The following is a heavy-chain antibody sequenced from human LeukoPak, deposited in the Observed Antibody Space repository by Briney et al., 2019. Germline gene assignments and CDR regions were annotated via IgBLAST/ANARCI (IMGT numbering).Heavy chain of an antibody. CDR2: IYHSGST. J-gene: IGHJ5*02. V-gene: IGHV4-4*02. D-gene: IGHD5-12*01. CDR1: GGSISSSNW. CDR3: ARAWGSYSGYDQNWFDP. Sequence: SETLSLTCAVSGGSISSSNWWSWVRQPPGKGLEWIGEIYHSGSTNYNPSLKTRVTISIDTSNNQLSLKLTSVTAADTAVYYCARAWGSYSGYDQNWFDPWGQGTLVTVSS.